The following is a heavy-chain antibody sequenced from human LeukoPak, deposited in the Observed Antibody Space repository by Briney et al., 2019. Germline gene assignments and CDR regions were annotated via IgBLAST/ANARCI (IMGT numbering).Heavy chain of an antibody. V-gene: IGHV4-39*07. CDR3: ARDRSGSPDC. Sequence: SETLSLTCTVSGGSISSYYWGWIRQPPGKGLEWIGSIYYSGSTYYNPSLKSRVTISVDTSKNQFSLKLSSVTAADTAVYYCARDRSGSPDCWGQGTLVTVSS. CDR1: GGSISSYY. CDR2: IYYSGST. D-gene: IGHD1-26*01. J-gene: IGHJ4*02.